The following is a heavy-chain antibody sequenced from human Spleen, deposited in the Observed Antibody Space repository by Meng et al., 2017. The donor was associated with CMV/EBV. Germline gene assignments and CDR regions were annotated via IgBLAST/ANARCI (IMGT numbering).Heavy chain of an antibody. CDR3: ARDKSYYDFWSGYYFLGDY. CDR1: FTSYY. CDR2: INPSSGST. J-gene: IGHJ4*02. D-gene: IGHD3-3*01. Sequence: FTSYYMNWVRQAPGQGLEWMGIINPSSGSTSYAQKFQDRVTMTRDTSSTTVYMELSSLRSEDTAIYYCARDKSYYDFWSGYYFLGDYWGQGTLVTVSS. V-gene: IGHV1-46*01.